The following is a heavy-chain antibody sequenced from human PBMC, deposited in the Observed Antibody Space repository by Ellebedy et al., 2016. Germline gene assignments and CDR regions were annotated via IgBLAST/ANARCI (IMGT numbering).Heavy chain of an antibody. Sequence: SVKVSXXASGYTFTGYYMHWVRQAPGQGLEWMGGIIPIFGTANYAQKFQGRVTMTEDTSTSTAYMELRSLRSDDTAVYYCAIEAYCSGGSCYAYWGQGTLVTVSS. V-gene: IGHV1-69*06. CDR1: GYTFTGYY. CDR2: IIPIFGTA. CDR3: AIEAYCSGGSCYAY. D-gene: IGHD2-15*01. J-gene: IGHJ4*02.